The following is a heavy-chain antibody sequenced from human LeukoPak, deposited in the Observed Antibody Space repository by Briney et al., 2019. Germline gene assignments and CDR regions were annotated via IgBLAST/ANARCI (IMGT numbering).Heavy chain of an antibody. CDR1: GFTFSSYS. Sequence: GGSLRLSCAASGFTFSSYSMNWVRQAPGKGLEWVSSISSSSSYIYYADSVKGRFTISRDNAKNSLYLQMNGLRAEDTAVYYCARVGWEWLFTPSQYYFNYWGQGTLVTVSS. D-gene: IGHD3-3*01. CDR2: ISSSSSYI. J-gene: IGHJ4*02. CDR3: ARVGWEWLFTPSQYYFNY. V-gene: IGHV3-21*01.